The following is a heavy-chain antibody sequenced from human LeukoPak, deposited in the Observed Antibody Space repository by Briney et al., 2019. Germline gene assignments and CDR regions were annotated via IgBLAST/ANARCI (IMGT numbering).Heavy chain of an antibody. J-gene: IGHJ4*02. CDR2: IYTSGST. CDR3: ARAHEYYDFWSGYSYYFDY. Sequence: SETLSLTCTVSGGSISSYYWSWIRQPAGKGLEWIGRIYTSGSTNYNPSLKSRVTMSVDTPKNQFSLKLSSVTAADTAVYYCARAHEYYDFWSGYSYYFDYWGQGTLVTVSS. CDR1: GGSISSYY. V-gene: IGHV4-4*07. D-gene: IGHD3-3*01.